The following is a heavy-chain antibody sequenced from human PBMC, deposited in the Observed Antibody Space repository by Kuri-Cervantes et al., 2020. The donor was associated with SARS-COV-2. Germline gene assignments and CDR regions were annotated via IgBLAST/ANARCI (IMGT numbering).Heavy chain of an antibody. D-gene: IGHD2-2*01. J-gene: IGHJ4*02. V-gene: IGHV1-69*13. CDR3: ARSRPPVVVPAALRPLDY. CDR2: IIPIFGTA. CDR1: GGIFSSYA. Sequence: SVKVSCKASGGIFSSYAISWVRQAPGQGLEWMGGIIPIFGTANYAQKFQGRVTITADESTSTAYMELSSLRSEDTAVYYCARSRPPVVVPAALRPLDYWGQGTLVTVSS.